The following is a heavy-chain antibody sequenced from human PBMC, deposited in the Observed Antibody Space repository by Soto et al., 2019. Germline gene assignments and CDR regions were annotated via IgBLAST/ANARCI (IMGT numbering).Heavy chain of an antibody. V-gene: IGHV1-2*02. D-gene: IGHD6-13*01. CDR1: GYTFTRYY. CDR3: ARGYSSSWYLDYFDY. CDR2: INPNSGGT. J-gene: IGHJ4*02. Sequence: ASVKVSCQASGYTFTRYYMHWVRQAPGQGLEWMGWINPNSGGTNYAQKFQGRVTMTRDTSISTAYMELSRLRSDDTAVYYCARGYSSSWYLDYFDYWGQGTLVTVSS.